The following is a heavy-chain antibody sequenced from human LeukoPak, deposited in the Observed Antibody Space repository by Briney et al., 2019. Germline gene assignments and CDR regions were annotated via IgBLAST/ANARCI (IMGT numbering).Heavy chain of an antibody. CDR3: ARAEYSSSKSYPGPDY. Sequence: PGGSLRLSCAASGFTFSSYAMSWVRQAPGKGLEWVSAISGSGGSTYYADSVKGRFTISRDNSKNTLYLQMNSLRSDDTAVYYCARAEYSSSKSYPGPDYWGQGTLVAVSS. V-gene: IGHV3-23*01. CDR2: ISGSGGST. J-gene: IGHJ4*02. D-gene: IGHD6-6*01. CDR1: GFTFSSYA.